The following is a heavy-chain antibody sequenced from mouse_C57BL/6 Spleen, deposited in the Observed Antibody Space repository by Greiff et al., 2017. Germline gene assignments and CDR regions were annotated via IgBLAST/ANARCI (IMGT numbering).Heavy chain of an antibody. V-gene: IGHV1-72*01. CDR2: IDPNSGGT. J-gene: IGHJ2*01. CDR3: ARGRDYGSSPYYFDY. D-gene: IGHD1-1*01. Sequence: QVHVKQPGAELVKPGASVKLSCKASGYTFTSYWMHWVKQRPGRGLEWIGRIDPNSGGTKYNEKFKSKATLTVDKPSSTAYMQLSSLTSEDSAVYYCARGRDYGSSPYYFDYWGQGTTLTVSS. CDR1: GYTFTSYW.